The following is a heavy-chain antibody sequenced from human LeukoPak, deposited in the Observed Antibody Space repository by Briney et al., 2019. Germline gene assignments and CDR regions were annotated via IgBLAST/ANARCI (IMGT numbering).Heavy chain of an antibody. CDR3: AKEIAAIGLPAVDH. CDR1: GFTFSNYA. Sequence: GGSLRLSCAASGFTFSNYAMSWVRQAPGKGLEWVSAFSPSGGGTYYADSVKGRFTISRDNSKNTLYLQMNSLRAEDTAVYYCAKEIAAIGLPAVDHWGQGTLVTVSS. CDR2: FSPSGGGT. J-gene: IGHJ4*02. V-gene: IGHV3-23*01. D-gene: IGHD6-13*01.